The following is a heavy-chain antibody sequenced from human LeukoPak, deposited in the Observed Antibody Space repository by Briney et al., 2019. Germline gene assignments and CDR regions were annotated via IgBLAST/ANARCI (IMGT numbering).Heavy chain of an antibody. CDR3: ARDQLGEPTIFLAY. V-gene: IGHV4-61*02. J-gene: IGHJ4*02. CDR1: GASIGSVYYN. D-gene: IGHD3-3*01. CDR2: IYTSGST. Sequence: SKTLSSTSTSPGASIGSVYYNGSWIRQPAGKGLEWIGRIYTSGSTNYNPSLKSRVTISLDTSKNQFSLKLNSVTAADTAVYYCARDQLGEPTIFLAYWGQGTLVTVSS.